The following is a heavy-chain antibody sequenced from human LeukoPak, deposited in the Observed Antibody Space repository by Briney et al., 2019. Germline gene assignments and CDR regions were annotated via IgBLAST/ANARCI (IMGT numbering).Heavy chain of an antibody. J-gene: IGHJ4*02. CDR3: SRSIRGSARFDY. V-gene: IGHV3-7*04. Sequence: GGSLRLSCAASGFTISSYWMSWVRQAPGKGLEWVANIKQGGSGKHYVGSVKGRFTISSDNAKNSLYLQMNSLRAEDTAVDYCSRSIRGSARFDYWGQETLVTDSS. D-gene: IGHD3-3*02. CDR2: IKQGGSGK. CDR1: GFTISSYW.